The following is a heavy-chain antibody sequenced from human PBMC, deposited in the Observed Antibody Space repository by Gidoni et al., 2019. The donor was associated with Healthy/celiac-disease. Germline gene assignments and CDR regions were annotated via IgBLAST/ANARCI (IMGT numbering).Heavy chain of an antibody. CDR1: GFPFSNAW. CDR2: IKSKTDGGTT. CDR3: RCGSGSRNWFDP. D-gene: IGHD3-10*01. V-gene: IGHV3-15*01. J-gene: IGHJ5*02. Sequence: EVQLVESGGGLVKPGGSLRLSCAASGFPFSNAWMSWVRQAPGKGLEWVGRIKSKTDGGTTDYAAPVKGRFTISRDDSKNTLYLQMNSLKTEDTAVYYCRCGSGSRNWFDPWGQGTLVTVSS.